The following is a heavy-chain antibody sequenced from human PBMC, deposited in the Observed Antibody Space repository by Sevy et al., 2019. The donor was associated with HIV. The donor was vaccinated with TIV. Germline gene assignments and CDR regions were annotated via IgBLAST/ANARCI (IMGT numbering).Heavy chain of an antibody. Sequence: GGSLSLSCAASGFTFSSYAMSWVRQAPGKGLEWVSAISGSGGSTYYADSVKGRFTISRDNSKNTLYLQMNSLSDGDTAVYYCTIAFDIWGQGTMVTVSS. J-gene: IGHJ3*02. V-gene: IGHV3-23*01. CDR2: ISGSGGST. CDR1: GFTFSSYA. CDR3: TIAFDI.